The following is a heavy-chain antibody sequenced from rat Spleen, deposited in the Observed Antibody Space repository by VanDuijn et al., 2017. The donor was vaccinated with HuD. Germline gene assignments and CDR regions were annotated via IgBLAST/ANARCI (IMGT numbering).Heavy chain of an antibody. CDR1: RFNFSDYP. D-gene: IGHD1-4*01. CDR2: IFYDGTRT. V-gene: IGHV5S10*01. J-gene: IGHJ2*01. Sequence: EVRLVESGGGLVQPGRSLKLSCSASRFNFSDYPMAWARQAPEKGLEWVATIFYDGTRTYYRDSVKGLFTISRDNARSILYLQMDSLGSEDTATYYCATQGITAPHFDYWGEGVMVTVSS. CDR3: ATQGITAPHFDY.